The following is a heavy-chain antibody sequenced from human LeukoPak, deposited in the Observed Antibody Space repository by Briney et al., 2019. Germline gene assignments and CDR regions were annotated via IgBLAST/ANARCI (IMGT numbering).Heavy chain of an antibody. CDR1: GFTFSSYD. V-gene: IGHV3-13*01. J-gene: IGHJ6*02. D-gene: IGHD6-19*01. CDR2: IGRAGDT. Sequence: GGALRLSCAACGFTFSSYDMHRVRQAAGKGVEGVSLIGRAGDTHYPDSVKGRFTISRENAKNSLYLQMNSLRAGDTAVYYCARDSSGWGLDVWGQGTTVTVSS. CDR3: ARDSSGWGLDV.